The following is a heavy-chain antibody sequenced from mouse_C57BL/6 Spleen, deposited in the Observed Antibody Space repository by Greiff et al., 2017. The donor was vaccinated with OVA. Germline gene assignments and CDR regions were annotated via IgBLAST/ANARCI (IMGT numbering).Heavy chain of an antibody. CDR2: IDPENGDT. Sequence: EVKLQESGAELVRPGASVKLSCTASGFNITDDYMHWVKQRPEQGLEWIGWIDPENGDTEYDSKFQGKATIPADTSSNTAYLPLSSLTSEATAVYYCTTWNSCAYWGQGTLVTVSA. V-gene: IGHV14-4*01. CDR3: TTWNSCAY. CDR1: GFNITDDY. J-gene: IGHJ3*01.